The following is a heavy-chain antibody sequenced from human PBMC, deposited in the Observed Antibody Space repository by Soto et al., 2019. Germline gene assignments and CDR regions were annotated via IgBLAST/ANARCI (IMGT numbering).Heavy chain of an antibody. V-gene: IGHV1-2*04. D-gene: IGHD6-13*01. CDR2: INPNSGGT. J-gene: IGHJ5*02. Sequence: QVQLAQSGAEVKKPGASVKVSCKASGYTFTGYYMHWVRQAPGQGLEWMGWINPNSGGTNYAQKFQGWVTMTRDTSISTAYMELSRLRSDDTAVYYCARGGYSSSWYKNWFDPWGQGTLVTVSS. CDR1: GYTFTGYY. CDR3: ARGGYSSSWYKNWFDP.